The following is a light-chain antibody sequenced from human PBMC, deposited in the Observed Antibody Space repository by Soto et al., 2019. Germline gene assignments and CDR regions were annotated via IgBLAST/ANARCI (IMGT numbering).Light chain of an antibody. CDR1: QSVSSNY. J-gene: IGKJ1*01. CDR2: GAS. CDR3: LQYGGLPRT. V-gene: IGKV3-20*01. Sequence: VLTKSPGTLSSAQGETPILSWRATQSVSSNYLAWYQQKSGQAPRLLIYGASSRATGIPDRFSGGGSGTDFTLTITRLEPEDFAVYFCLQYGGLPRTFGQGTKVEIK.